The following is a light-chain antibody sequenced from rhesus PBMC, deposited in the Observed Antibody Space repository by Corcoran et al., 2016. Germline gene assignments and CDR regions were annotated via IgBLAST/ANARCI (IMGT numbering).Light chain of an antibody. J-gene: IGKJ1*01. Sequence: DIQMTQSPSSLSASVGDRVTITCRASQGISHWLAWYQQKPGKAPKLLIYKASTLQSWVPSRFSGSGYGTEVTLTISSLQPEDCATDYCQQHNSTPRTFGQGTKVEIK. V-gene: IGKV1-21*01. CDR1: QGISHW. CDR3: QQHNSTPRT. CDR2: KAS.